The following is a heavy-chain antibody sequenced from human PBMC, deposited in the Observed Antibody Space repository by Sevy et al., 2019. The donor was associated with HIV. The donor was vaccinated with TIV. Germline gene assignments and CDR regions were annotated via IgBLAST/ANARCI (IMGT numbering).Heavy chain of an antibody. D-gene: IGHD6-13*01. J-gene: IGHJ4*02. Sequence: ASVKVSCKASGYTFTRYAMNWVRQAPGQGLEWMGWINTNTVNPTYAQGFTGRFVFSLDTSLSTPYLQISSLKAEDTAVYYCARGPSWSHSDYWGQGTLVTVSS. V-gene: IGHV7-4-1*02. CDR3: ARGPSWSHSDY. CDR2: INTNTVNP. CDR1: GYTFTRYA.